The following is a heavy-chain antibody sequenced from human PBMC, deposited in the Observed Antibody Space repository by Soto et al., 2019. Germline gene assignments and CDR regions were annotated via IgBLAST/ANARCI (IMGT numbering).Heavy chain of an antibody. V-gene: IGHV1-18*01. Sequence: QVQLVQSGAEVKKPGASVKVSCKASGYSFTSYGISWVRQAPGQGLEWMGWISANNGNTNYAQGRVTMTTDTSTSTAYMALRSLRTDDTAVYYCARDRGSYALAYWGQGTLVTVSS. CDR2: ISANNGNT. J-gene: IGHJ4*02. CDR3: ARDRGSYALAY. D-gene: IGHD1-26*01. CDR1: GYSFTSYG.